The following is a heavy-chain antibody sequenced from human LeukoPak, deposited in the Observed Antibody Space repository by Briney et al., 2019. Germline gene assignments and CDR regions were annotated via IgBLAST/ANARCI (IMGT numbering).Heavy chain of an antibody. J-gene: IGHJ4*02. CDR3: GTHAGRTGSDD. CDR2: NSGSGNDI. CDR1: RFIFYRYY. Sequence: GGSVRLLCATSRFIFYRYYKRWIPQAPGKGLEGVSYNSGSGNDISYADSVKGRFTNPKDNTKGSLYLPMHSQRAADTAVYYCGTHAGRTGSDDWGQGTLVTVSS. D-gene: IGHD3/OR15-3a*01. V-gene: IGHV3-11*01.